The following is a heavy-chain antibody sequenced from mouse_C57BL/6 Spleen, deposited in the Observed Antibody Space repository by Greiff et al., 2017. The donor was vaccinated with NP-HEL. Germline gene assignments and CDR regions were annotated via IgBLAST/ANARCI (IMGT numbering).Heavy chain of an antibody. CDR3: ARWLLREGYYYYAMDY. CDR2: IDPEDGET. CDR1: GFNIKDYY. D-gene: IGHD2-3*01. V-gene: IGHV14-2*01. J-gene: IGHJ4*01. Sequence: EVKVVESGAELVKPGASVKLSCTASGFNIKDYYMHWVKQRTEQGLEWIGRIDPEDGETKYAPKFQGKATITADTSSNTAYLQLSSLTSEDTAVYYCARWLLREGYYYYAMDYWGQGTSVTVSS.